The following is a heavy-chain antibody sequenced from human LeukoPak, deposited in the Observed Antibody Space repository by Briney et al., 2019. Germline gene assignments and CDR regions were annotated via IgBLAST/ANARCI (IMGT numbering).Heavy chain of an antibody. V-gene: IGHV3-23*01. CDR1: GFTFSSYA. CDR3: AKGIVVVVAATGWFDP. CDR2: ISGSGGST. D-gene: IGHD2-15*01. Sequence: GGSLRLSCAASGFTFSSYAMSWVRQAPGKGLEWVSAISGSGGSTYYADSVKGRFTISRDNSKNTLYLQMNSLRAEDTAVYYCAKGIVVVVAATGWFDPWGQGNLVTVSS. J-gene: IGHJ5*02.